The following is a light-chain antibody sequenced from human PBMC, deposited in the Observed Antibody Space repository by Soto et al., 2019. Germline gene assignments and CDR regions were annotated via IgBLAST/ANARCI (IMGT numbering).Light chain of an antibody. CDR1: QRFNSN. V-gene: IGKV3-15*01. J-gene: IGKJ5*01. CDR3: QQYNNWPPPIT. Sequence: IGITQSQATLSVSPGERATLACRAGQRFNSNLACYQHKLGQPPRLLIYGASTRPTGIPARFSGSGSGTEFTLTISSLQSENFAFYYCQQYNNWPPPITFGKGTRLEIK. CDR2: GAS.